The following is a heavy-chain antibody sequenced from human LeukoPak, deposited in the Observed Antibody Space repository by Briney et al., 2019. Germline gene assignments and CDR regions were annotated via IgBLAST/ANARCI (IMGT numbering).Heavy chain of an antibody. CDR3: ATSVAGTADFDY. CDR2: ISSSGSTI. Sequence: GRSLRLSCAASGFTFTDYYMSWIRQAPGKGLEWVSYISSSGSTIYYADSVKGRFTISRDNAKNSLYLQMNSLRAEDTAVYYCATSVAGTADFDYWGQGTLVTVSS. D-gene: IGHD6-19*01. J-gene: IGHJ4*02. CDR1: GFTFTDYY. V-gene: IGHV3-11*01.